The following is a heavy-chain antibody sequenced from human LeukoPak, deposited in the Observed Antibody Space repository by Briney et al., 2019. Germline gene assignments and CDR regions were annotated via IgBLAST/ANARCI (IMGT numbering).Heavy chain of an antibody. J-gene: IGHJ4*02. CDR3: ARSTQLIYSSRKYYFDY. V-gene: IGHV1-69*05. D-gene: IGHD6-13*01. CDR2: IIPMLGTS. CDR1: GGTFSSYA. Sequence: SVKVSCKASGGTFSSYAISWVRQAPGQGLEWMGGIIPMLGTSKYAQKVQGRVTMSTDESTSTAYMELSSLRSEDTAVYYCARSTQLIYSSRKYYFDYWGQGTLVTVSS.